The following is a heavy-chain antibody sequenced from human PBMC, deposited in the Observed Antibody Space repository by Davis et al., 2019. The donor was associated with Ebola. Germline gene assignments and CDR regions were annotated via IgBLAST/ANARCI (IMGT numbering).Heavy chain of an antibody. CDR3: ARWGQQMVGYYLDY. J-gene: IGHJ4*02. D-gene: IGHD6-13*01. CDR1: GFNFSLYG. V-gene: IGHV3-30*03. CDR2: VSFNGDNT. Sequence: PGGSLRLSCVASGFNFSLYGMHWVRQAPGKGLEWVAVVSFNGDNTYYADSVKGRFTISRDNSKNTLYLQMNSLRADDTAVYYCARWGQQMVGYYLDYWGQGTPVTVSS.